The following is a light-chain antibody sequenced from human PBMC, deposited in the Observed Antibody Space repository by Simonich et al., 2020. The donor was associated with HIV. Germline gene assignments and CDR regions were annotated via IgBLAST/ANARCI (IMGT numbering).Light chain of an antibody. J-gene: IGLJ2*01. CDR3: SSYTSSTTLV. V-gene: IGLV2-14*03. Sequence: QSALTQPVSVSGSPGQSITISCTGTSSYVGGYNYVSWYQQHPGKTPKLIIYDVTKRPSGSSNRFSGSKSGNTASLTISGLQAEDEADYYCSSYTSSTTLVFGGGTKLTVL. CDR1: SSYVGGYNY. CDR2: DVT.